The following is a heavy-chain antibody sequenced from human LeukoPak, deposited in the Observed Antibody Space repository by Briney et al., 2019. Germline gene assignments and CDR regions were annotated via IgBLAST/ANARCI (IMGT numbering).Heavy chain of an antibody. J-gene: IGHJ6*03. V-gene: IGHV3-23*01. CDR1: GFTFSSYA. D-gene: IGHD2-2*01. CDR2: ISGSGGST. CDR3: AGAYCSSTSCYRNLLYYMDV. Sequence: PGGSLRLSCAASGFTFSSYAMSWVRQAPGKGLEWVSAISGSGGSTYYADSVKGRFTIFRDNSKNTLYLQMNSLRAEDTAVYYCAGAYCSSTSCYRNLLYYMDVWGKGTTVTVSS.